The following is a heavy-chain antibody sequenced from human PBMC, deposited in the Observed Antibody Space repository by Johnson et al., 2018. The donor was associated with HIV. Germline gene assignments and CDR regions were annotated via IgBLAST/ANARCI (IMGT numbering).Heavy chain of an antibody. CDR1: GFTFSSYA. V-gene: IGHV3-30*04. J-gene: IGHJ3*02. Sequence: QVLLLESGGGVVQPGRSLRLSCAASGFTFSSYAMYWVRQAPGKGLEWVAVISHDGSNKCYGDSVKGRFTISRDNSKNTLYMQMNSLRVEDTALYYFAKESRSAAAGRIGLCAFDIWGQGTMVTVSS. CDR3: AKESRSAAAGRIGLCAFDI. D-gene: IGHD6-13*01. CDR2: ISHDGSNK.